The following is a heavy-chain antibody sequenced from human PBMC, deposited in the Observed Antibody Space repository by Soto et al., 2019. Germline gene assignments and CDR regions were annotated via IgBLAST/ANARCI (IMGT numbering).Heavy chain of an antibody. D-gene: IGHD2-15*01. Sequence: QVQLEQSVAEVKTPGASVKVSCKTSGYTFTGHHIHWVRQAPGQGLEWMGWINPISGGTKYREKFQGRVSITRDKSSSTAYMELSSLTSDDSAVYYCAKDGRHCSGGSCPQGHWGQGTLVTVSS. CDR2: INPISGGT. V-gene: IGHV1-2*02. J-gene: IGHJ4*02. CDR1: GYTFTGHH. CDR3: AKDGRHCSGGSCPQGH.